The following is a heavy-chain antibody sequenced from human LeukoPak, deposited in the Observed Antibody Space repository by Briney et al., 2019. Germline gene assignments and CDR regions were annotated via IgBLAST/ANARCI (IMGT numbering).Heavy chain of an antibody. CDR3: ARDHCSPGTCLGGH. CDR2: IIPSLDVA. V-gene: IGHV1-69*04. CDR1: GVTFIPYT. J-gene: IGHJ4*02. Sequence: SVKVSCKASGVTFIPYTFSWVRQAPGQGLEWIGRIIPSLDVANYAQRFQGRVTLSVDRDTATTYMEVTSLRSEDTAIYYCARDHCSPGTCLGGHWGQGTLVTVSS. D-gene: IGHD2-15*01.